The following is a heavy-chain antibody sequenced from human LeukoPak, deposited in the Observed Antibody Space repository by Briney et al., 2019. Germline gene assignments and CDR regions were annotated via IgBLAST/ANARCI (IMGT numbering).Heavy chain of an antibody. CDR2: ISGGGRTT. J-gene: IGHJ4*02. CDR1: GFIITNHA. CDR3: AKNVMVKRYFDS. Sequence: GGSLRLSCAASGFIITNHAMSWVRQAPGKGLQWVSVISGGGRTTEYADSVKGRFTISRDNSKNTVSLQMNSLRVEDTAIYYWAKNVMVKRYFDSWGQGTLVTVSS. V-gene: IGHV3-23*01. D-gene: IGHD5-18*01.